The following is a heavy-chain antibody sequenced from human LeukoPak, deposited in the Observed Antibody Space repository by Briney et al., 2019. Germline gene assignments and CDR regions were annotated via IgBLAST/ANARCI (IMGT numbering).Heavy chain of an antibody. J-gene: IGHJ4*02. D-gene: IGHD5-24*01. CDR1: GGTFSSYA. Sequence: SVKVSCNASGGTFSSYAISWVRQAPGQGLEWMGGIVPIFGTANYAQTFHGRVTITTAKSTSTAYMELSSLRSEDTAVYYCAREGHLDGYNYLYFDYWGQGNLVPVSS. CDR2: IVPIFGTA. V-gene: IGHV1-69*05. CDR3: AREGHLDGYNYLYFDY.